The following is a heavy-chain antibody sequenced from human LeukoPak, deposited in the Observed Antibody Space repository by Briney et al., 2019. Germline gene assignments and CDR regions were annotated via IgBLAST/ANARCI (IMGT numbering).Heavy chain of an antibody. CDR1: GFTFSSYG. D-gene: IGHD6-19*01. V-gene: IGHV3-21*01. Sequence: GGTLRLSCAASGFTFSSYGMSWVRQAPGKGLEWVSSISSSSSYIYYADSVKGRFTISRDNAKNSLYLQMNSLRAEDTAVYYCASSGSSGWYLGYYYYYMDVWGKGTTVTVSS. CDR2: ISSSSSYI. J-gene: IGHJ6*03. CDR3: ASSGSSGWYLGYYYYYMDV.